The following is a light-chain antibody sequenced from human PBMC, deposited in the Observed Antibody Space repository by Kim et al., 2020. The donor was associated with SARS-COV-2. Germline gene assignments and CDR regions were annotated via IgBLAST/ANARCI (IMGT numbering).Light chain of an antibody. V-gene: IGKV1-5*03. Sequence: DIQMTQSPSILSAYVGDTVTITCRASQTVYTWLAWYQQKPGKVPKFLIYKVSSLVSGVPSRFVGRGSGTEFTLTISNLQPEDFATYYCQQYNSYSRSFGQGTKVDIK. CDR2: KVS. J-gene: IGKJ1*01. CDR3: QQYNSYSRS. CDR1: QTVYTW.